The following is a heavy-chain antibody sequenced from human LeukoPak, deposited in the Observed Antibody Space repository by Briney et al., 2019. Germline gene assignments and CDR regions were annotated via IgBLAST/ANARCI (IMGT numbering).Heavy chain of an antibody. CDR3: ARVELAEAFDI. V-gene: IGHV1-46*01. CDR2: INPSGGST. J-gene: IGHJ3*02. Sequence: ASVKVSCKASGYTFTSYYMHWVRQAPGQGLEWMGIINPSGGSTSYAQKVQGRVTMTRDTSTSTVYMELSSLRSEDTAVYYCARVELAEAFDIWGQGTMVTVSS. CDR1: GYTFTSYY. D-gene: IGHD1-7*01.